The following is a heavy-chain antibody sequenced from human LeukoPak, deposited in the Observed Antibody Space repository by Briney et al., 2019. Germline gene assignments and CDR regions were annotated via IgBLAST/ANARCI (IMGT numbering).Heavy chain of an antibody. J-gene: IGHJ6*03. V-gene: IGHV3-74*01. CDR2: INSDGSST. CDR1: GFTFSSYW. D-gene: IGHD2-2*01. CDR3: ARAGVVPAAMAYYYYYMDV. Sequence: GGSLRLSCAASGFTFSSYWMHWVRQAPGKGLVWVSRINSDGSSTSYADSVKGRCTISRDNAKNTLYLQMNSLRAEDTAVYYCARAGVVPAAMAYYYYYMDVWGKGTTVTISS.